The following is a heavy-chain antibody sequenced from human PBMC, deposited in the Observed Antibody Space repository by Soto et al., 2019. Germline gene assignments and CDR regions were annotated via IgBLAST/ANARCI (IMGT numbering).Heavy chain of an antibody. CDR2: ISGSGGSA. CDR3: AKEGRVVVIAILVGDAFDI. D-gene: IGHD2-21*01. V-gene: IGHV3-23*01. J-gene: IGHJ3*02. Sequence: GGSLRLSCAASGFTFSSYAMSWVRQAPGKGLEWVSAISGSGGSAYYADSVKGRFTISRDNSKNKLYLQMNSLRAEDTAVYYCAKEGRVVVIAILVGDAFDIWGQGTMVTVSS. CDR1: GFTFSSYA.